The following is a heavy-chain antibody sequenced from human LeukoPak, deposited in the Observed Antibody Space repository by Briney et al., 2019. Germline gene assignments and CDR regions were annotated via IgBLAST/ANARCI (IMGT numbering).Heavy chain of an antibody. CDR1: GYTFTSYY. D-gene: IGHD3-10*01. Sequence: GASVKVSCKASGYTFTSYYMHWVRQAPGQGLEWMGWISAYNGNTNYAQKLQGRVTMTTDTSTSTAYMELRSLRSDDTAVYYCARDEHWFGELLGFDYWGQGTPVTVSS. CDR2: ISAYNGNT. J-gene: IGHJ4*02. CDR3: ARDEHWFGELLGFDY. V-gene: IGHV1-18*04.